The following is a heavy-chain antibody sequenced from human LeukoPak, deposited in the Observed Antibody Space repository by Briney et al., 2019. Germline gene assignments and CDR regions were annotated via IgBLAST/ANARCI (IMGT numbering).Heavy chain of an antibody. V-gene: IGHV3-11*03. CDR1: GFTFSDYY. J-gene: IGHJ4*02. D-gene: IGHD6-19*01. CDR3: TRITVVAGNTYLADY. CDR2: ISGSSSYA. Sequence: GGSLRLSCAASGFTFSDYYMSWIRQVPGKGLEWVSYISGSSSYANYADSVKGRFTISRDNANNSLYLQMNSLRAEDTAVYYCTRITVVAGNTYLADYWGQGTLVTVSS.